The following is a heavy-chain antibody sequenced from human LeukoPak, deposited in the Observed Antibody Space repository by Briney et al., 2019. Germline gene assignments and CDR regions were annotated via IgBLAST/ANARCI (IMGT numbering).Heavy chain of an antibody. J-gene: IGHJ5*02. CDR3: ARDFFPWLLLRGNWFDP. D-gene: IGHD3-22*01. Sequence: GASVKVSCKASGYTFTGYYMHWVRQAPGQGLEWMGWINPNSGGTNYAQKFQGRVTMTRDTSISTAYMELSRLRSDDTAVYYCARDFFPWLLLRGNWFDPWGQGTLVTVSS. V-gene: IGHV1-2*02. CDR1: GYTFTGYY. CDR2: INPNSGGT.